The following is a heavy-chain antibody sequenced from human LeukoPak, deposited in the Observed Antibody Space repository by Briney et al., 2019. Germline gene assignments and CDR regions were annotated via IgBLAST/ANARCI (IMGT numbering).Heavy chain of an antibody. CDR1: GGSISSYY. J-gene: IGHJ4*02. CDR3: ARDSSLRWELLSFDY. V-gene: IGHV4-4*07. D-gene: IGHD1-26*01. CDR2: IYTSGST. Sequence: ETLSLTCTVSGGSISSYYWRWIRQPAGKGLEWIGRIYTSGSTNYNPSLKSRVTMSVDTSKNQFSLKLSSVTAADTAVYYCARDSSLRWELLSFDYWGQGTLVTVSS.